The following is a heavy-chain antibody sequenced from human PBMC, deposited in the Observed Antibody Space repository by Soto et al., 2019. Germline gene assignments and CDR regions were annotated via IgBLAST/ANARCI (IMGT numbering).Heavy chain of an antibody. CDR2: IKGDGSIT. CDR3: ARGIRGHYGKDV. CDR1: GFTFSDYW. D-gene: IGHD3-10*01. J-gene: IGHJ6*02. V-gene: IGHV3-74*01. Sequence: EVQLVESGGGLVQPGGSLRLSCAASGFTFSDYWIHWVRQAPGRGLMWVSRIKGDGSITNYADSVKGRFTVSRDNAKNTLYLKMNSLRAEDTALYYCARGIRGHYGKDVWGQGTSVSVSS.